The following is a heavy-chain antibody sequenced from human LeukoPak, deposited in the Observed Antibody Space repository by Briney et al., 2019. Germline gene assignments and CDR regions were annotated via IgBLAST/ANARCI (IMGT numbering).Heavy chain of an antibody. CDR1: GVSISSYY. Sequence: SETLSLTCTVSGVSISSYYWSWIRQPPGKGLEWIGYIYYSGSTNYNPSLKSRVTISVDTSRNQFSLKLSSVTAADTAVYYCARVGYYYDSSGFRWFDPWGQGTLVTVSS. V-gene: IGHV4-59*01. CDR2: IYYSGST. D-gene: IGHD3-22*01. CDR3: ARVGYYYDSSGFRWFDP. J-gene: IGHJ5*02.